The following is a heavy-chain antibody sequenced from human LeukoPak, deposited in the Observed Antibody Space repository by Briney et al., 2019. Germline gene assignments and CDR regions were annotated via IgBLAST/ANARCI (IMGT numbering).Heavy chain of an antibody. V-gene: IGHV3-33*01. CDR3: ARVHWGNYYLNAFDI. Sequence: GGSLRLSCAASGFTFSSYGMHWVRQAPGKGLEWVAVTWYDGSNKYYADSVKGRFTISRDNPKNTLYLQMNSLRAEDTAVYYCARVHWGNYYLNAFDIWGQGTMVTVSS. CDR1: GFTFSSYG. J-gene: IGHJ3*02. D-gene: IGHD3-10*01. CDR2: TWYDGSNK.